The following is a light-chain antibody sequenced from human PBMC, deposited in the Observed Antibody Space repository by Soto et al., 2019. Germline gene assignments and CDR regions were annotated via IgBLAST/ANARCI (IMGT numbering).Light chain of an antibody. CDR2: EVS. Sequence: QSARTQPPSASGSPGQSVTISCTGTSSDVGGYNYVSWYQQHPGKAPKLMIYEVSKRPSGVPDRFSGSKSGNTASLTVSGLQAEDEADYYCSSYAGSNVVFGGGTKLTVL. CDR3: SSYAGSNVV. CDR1: SSDVGGYNY. J-gene: IGLJ2*01. V-gene: IGLV2-8*01.